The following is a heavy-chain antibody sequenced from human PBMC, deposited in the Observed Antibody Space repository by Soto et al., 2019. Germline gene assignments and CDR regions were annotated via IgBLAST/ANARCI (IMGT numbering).Heavy chain of an antibody. CDR2: IIPIFGTA. J-gene: IGHJ2*01. Sequence: SVKVSCKASGGTFSSYAISWVRQATGQGLEWMGGIIPIFGTANYAQKFQGRVTITADESTSTAYMELSSLRSEDTAVYYCARDHTPNCGGDCYSVQWYFDLWGRGTLVTVSS. V-gene: IGHV1-69*13. CDR1: GGTFSSYA. CDR3: ARDHTPNCGGDCYSVQWYFDL. D-gene: IGHD2-21*02.